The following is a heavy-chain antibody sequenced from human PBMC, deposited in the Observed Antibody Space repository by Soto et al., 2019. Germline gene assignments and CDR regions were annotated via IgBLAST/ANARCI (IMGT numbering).Heavy chain of an antibody. D-gene: IGHD2-2*03. Sequence: SQTLSLTCAISGDSVSSDSAALNSSRQSPSRGLEWLGRTYYRSKWYNDYAVSVKSRITINPDTSKNQFSLQLNSVTPEDTAVYYCARDGYCSSTSCYPYYYYGMDVWGQGTTVTVSS. CDR3: ARDGYCSSTSCYPYYYYGMDV. CDR2: TYYRSKWYN. J-gene: IGHJ6*02. CDR1: GDSVSSDSAA. V-gene: IGHV6-1*01.